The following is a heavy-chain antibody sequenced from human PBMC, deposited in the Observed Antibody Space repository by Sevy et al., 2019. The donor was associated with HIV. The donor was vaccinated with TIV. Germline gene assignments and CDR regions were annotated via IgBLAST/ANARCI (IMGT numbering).Heavy chain of an antibody. J-gene: IGHJ4*02. CDR1: GGSISSSSYY. Sequence: SETLSLTCTVSGGSISSSSYYWDWIRQPPGKGLEWIGNIYYSGSTYYNPSLTSRVTISVDTAKNQFSLKLSSVTAADTAVYYCARLNSNHFDYWGQGALVTVSS. D-gene: IGHD4-4*01. CDR3: ARLNSNHFDY. V-gene: IGHV4-39*01. CDR2: IYYSGST.